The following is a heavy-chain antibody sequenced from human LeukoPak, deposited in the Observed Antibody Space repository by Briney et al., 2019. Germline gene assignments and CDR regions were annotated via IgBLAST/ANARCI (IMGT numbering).Heavy chain of an antibody. D-gene: IGHD3-22*01. CDR1: GSSISSGGYY. Sequence: SETLSLTCTVSGSSISSGGYYWSWIRQHPGKGLEWIGYIYYSGSTNYNPSLKSRVTISVDTSKNQFSLKLSSVTAADTAVYYCARDSSYYYDSSRPWYFDLWGRGTLVTVSS. J-gene: IGHJ2*01. CDR2: IYYSGST. CDR3: ARDSSYYYDSSRPWYFDL. V-gene: IGHV4-61*08.